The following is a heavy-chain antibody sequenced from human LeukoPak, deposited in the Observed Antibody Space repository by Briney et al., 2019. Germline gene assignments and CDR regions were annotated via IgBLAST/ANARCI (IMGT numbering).Heavy chain of an antibody. CDR1: GFTFSNAW. V-gene: IGHV3-15*01. J-gene: IGHJ4*02. CDR3: TTIDILTGYGFDY. D-gene: IGHD3-9*01. CDR2: IKSKTDGGTT. Sequence: GGSLRLSCAASGFTFSNAWMSWVRQAPGKGLEWVGRIKSKTDGGTTDYAAPVKGRLTISRDDSKNTLYLQMNSLKTEDTAVYYCTTIDILTGYGFDYWGQGTLVTVSS.